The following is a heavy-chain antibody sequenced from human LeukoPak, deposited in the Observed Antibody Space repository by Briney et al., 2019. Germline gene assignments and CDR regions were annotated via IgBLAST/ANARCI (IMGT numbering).Heavy chain of an antibody. CDR2: ISGSGGST. D-gene: IGHD3-22*01. V-gene: IGHV3-23*01. CDR3: AKFSDSTGYYPGYFDY. J-gene: IGHJ4*02. Sequence: GGSLRLSCAASGFTFSSYAMSWVRQAPGKGLEGVSAISGSGGSTYYADSVKGRFTISRDNSKNTLYLQMNSLRAEDMAVYYCAKFSDSTGYYPGYFDYWGQGTLVTVSS. CDR1: GFTFSSYA.